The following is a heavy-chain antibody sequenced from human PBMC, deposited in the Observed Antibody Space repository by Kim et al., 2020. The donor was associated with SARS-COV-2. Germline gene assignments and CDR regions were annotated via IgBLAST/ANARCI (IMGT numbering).Heavy chain of an antibody. CDR3: ARSEGDYVWGNWFDP. V-gene: IGHV1-69*13. CDR2: IIPIFGTA. CDR1: GGTFSSYA. D-gene: IGHD3-16*01. Sequence: SVKVSCKASGGTFSSYAISWVRQAPGQGLEWMGGIIPIFGTANYAQKFQGRVTITADESTSTAYMELSSLRSEDTAVYYCARSEGDYVWGNWFDPWGQGTLVTVSS. J-gene: IGHJ5*02.